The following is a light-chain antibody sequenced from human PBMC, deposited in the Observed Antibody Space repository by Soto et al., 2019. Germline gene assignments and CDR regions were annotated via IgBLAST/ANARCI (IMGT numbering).Light chain of an antibody. CDR2: KAS. CDR3: QQYNDNWT. Sequence: VGDRVTLTCRASQSISSWLAWYQQKPGKAPKPLIYKASTLQSGVPSRFSGSGSGTEFTLAISSLQPDDSATYYCQQYNDNWTFGQGTKLDIK. J-gene: IGKJ1*01. CDR1: QSISSW. V-gene: IGKV1-5*03.